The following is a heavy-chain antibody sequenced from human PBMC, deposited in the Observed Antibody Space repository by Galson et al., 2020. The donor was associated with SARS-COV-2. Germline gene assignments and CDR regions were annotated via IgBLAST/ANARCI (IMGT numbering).Heavy chain of an antibody. Sequence: PSETLSLTCTVSGASMRAGGYYWSWIRQLPGRGLEWIGYISFTGGTSYNPSLRSRVTISLDTSRDQFSLKVRSVTAADTAVYYCVREFVDSYFDSWGRGTLVTVSS. CDR3: VREFVDSYFDS. J-gene: IGHJ4*02. CDR2: ISFTGGT. CDR1: GASMRAGGYY. D-gene: IGHD3-9*01. V-gene: IGHV4-31*03.